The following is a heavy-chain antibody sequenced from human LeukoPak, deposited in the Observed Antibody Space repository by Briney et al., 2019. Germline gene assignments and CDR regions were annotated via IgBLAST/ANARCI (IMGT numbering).Heavy chain of an antibody. CDR2: ISSGSDYI. CDR1: GFTFSLYS. CDR3: ARGGRRFDS. D-gene: IGHD2-15*01. Sequence: GGSLRLSCAASGFTFSLYSMNWVRQAPGKGLEWVSSISSGSDYIFYGDSLKGRFSISRDNAKNSLYLLMNSLRAEDTAVYYCARGGRRFDSWGQGTLVSVSS. J-gene: IGHJ5*01. V-gene: IGHV3-21*01.